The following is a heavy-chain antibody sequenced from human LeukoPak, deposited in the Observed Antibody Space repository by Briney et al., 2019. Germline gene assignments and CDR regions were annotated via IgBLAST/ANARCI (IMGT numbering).Heavy chain of an antibody. J-gene: IGHJ6*02. CDR1: GFTFSSYW. D-gene: IGHD3-10*01. V-gene: IGHV3-7*01. CDR2: IKQDGSEK. Sequence: GGSLRLSCAASGFTFSSYWMSRVRQAPGKGLEWVANIKQDGSEKYYVDSVKGRFTISRDNAKNSLYLQMNSQRAEDTAVYYCARVKRITMVRGVPHYYYGMDVWGQGTTVTVSS. CDR3: ARVKRITMVRGVPHYYYGMDV.